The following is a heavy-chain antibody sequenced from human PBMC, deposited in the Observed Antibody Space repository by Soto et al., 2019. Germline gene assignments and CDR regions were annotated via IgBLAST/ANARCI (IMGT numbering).Heavy chain of an antibody. Sequence: QVQLVESGGGVVQPGRSLRLSCAASGFTFSSYAMHWVRQAPGKGLEWVAVISYDGSNKYYADSVKGRFTISRDNSKNTRYLQMNSLRAEDTAVYYCARADIVVVVAGTFPYGMDVWGQGTTVTVSS. CDR2: ISYDGSNK. V-gene: IGHV3-30-3*01. CDR1: GFTFSSYA. CDR3: ARADIVVVVAGTFPYGMDV. J-gene: IGHJ6*02. D-gene: IGHD2-15*01.